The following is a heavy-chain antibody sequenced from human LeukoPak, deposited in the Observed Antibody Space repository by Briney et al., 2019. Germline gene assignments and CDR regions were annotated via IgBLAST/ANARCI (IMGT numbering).Heavy chain of an antibody. CDR3: AKDRQIDILTGPVDY. Sequence: GGSLRLSCAASGFTFSSYGMHWVRQAPGKGLEWVAVISYDGSNKYYADSVKGRFTISRDNSKNTLYLQMNSLRAEDTTVYYCAKDRQIDILTGPVDYWGQGTLVTVSS. V-gene: IGHV3-30*18. CDR1: GFTFSSYG. CDR2: ISYDGSNK. D-gene: IGHD3-9*01. J-gene: IGHJ4*02.